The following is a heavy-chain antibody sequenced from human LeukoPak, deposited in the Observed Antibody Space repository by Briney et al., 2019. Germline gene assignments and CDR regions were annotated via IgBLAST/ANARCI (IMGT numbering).Heavy chain of an antibody. V-gene: IGHV1-18*01. J-gene: IGHJ4*02. D-gene: IGHD3-10*01. CDR3: ARVWETNYYGSGSYLDY. Sequence: GASVKVSCKASGYTFTSYGISWVRQAPGQGFEWMGWISAYNGNTNYAQKLQGRVTMTTDTSTSTAYMELRSLRSDDTAVYYCARVWETNYYGSGSYLDYWGQGTLVTVSS. CDR2: ISAYNGNT. CDR1: GYTFTSYG.